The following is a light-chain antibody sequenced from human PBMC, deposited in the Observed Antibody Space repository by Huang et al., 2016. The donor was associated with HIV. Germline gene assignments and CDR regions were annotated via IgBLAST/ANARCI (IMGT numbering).Light chain of an antibody. CDR1: QGISSY. CDR3: QQYYTYPRT. V-gene: IGKV1-8*01. J-gene: IGKJ1*01. CDR2: AAS. Sequence: AIRITQSPSSLSASTGDRVTITCRASQGISSYLAWYQQEPGRAPRLLNYAASTLQSGVPSRFSGSGSGADFTLTISGLQSEDFATYYCQQYYTYPRTFGQGTKLEIK.